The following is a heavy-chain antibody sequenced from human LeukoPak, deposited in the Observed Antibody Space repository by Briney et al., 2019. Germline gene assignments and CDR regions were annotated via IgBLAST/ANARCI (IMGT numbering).Heavy chain of an antibody. D-gene: IGHD1-14*01. J-gene: IGHJ4*02. CDR2: LYSDGNT. CDR1: GFTVITND. CDR3: ARGVEPLAANTLAY. V-gene: IGHV3-53*01. Sequence: GGSLRLSCAASGFTVITNDMTWVRQAPGKGLEWVSVLYSDGNTKYADSVQGRFTISRDNSKNTLYLEMNSLSPDDTAVYYCARGVEPLAANTLAYWGQGALDTVSS.